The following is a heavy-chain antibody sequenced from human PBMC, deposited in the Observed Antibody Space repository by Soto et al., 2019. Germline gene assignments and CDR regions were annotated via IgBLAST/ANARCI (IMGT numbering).Heavy chain of an antibody. D-gene: IGHD1-20*01. Sequence: GESLKISCAASGFTFSSYSMNWVRQAPGKGLEWVSSISSSSSYIYYADSVKGRFTISRDNAKNSLYLQMNSLRAEDTAVYYCAREYNWNDVLSAFDIWGQGTMVTVSS. CDR1: GFTFSSYS. J-gene: IGHJ3*02. CDR2: ISSSSSYI. V-gene: IGHV3-21*01. CDR3: AREYNWNDVLSAFDI.